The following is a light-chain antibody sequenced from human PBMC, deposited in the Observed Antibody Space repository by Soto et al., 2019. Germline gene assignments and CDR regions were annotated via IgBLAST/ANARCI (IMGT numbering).Light chain of an antibody. J-gene: IGKJ4*01. CDR2: DAS. V-gene: IGKV3-11*01. CDR3: QQRSNWLT. Sequence: EIVLTQSPATLSLYPGERATLSCSASQSISSYLAWYQQKPGQAPRLLIYDASSRATGIPARFSGSGSGTDFTLAISSLAPEDFAVYYCQQRSNWLTFGGGTKVEIK. CDR1: QSISSY.